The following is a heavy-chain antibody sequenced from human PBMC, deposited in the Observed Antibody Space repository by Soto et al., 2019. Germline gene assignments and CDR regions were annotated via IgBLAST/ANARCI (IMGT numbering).Heavy chain of an antibody. Sequence: PSETLSLTCTVSGAPISSGDYYWTWIRQPPGKGLEWIGYISYSGSTDYNPSLKSRVTISFDASKNQISLQVRSATAADAAVYYCARDLKEYCSDGKCNWFDPWGQGTLVTVSS. CDR3: ARDLKEYCSDGKCNWFDP. V-gene: IGHV4-61*08. CDR2: ISYSGST. J-gene: IGHJ5*02. D-gene: IGHD2-15*01. CDR1: GAPISSGDYY.